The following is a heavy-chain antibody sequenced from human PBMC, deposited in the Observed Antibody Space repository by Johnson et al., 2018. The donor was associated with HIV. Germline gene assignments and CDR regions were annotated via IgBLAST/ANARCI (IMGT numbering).Heavy chain of an antibody. CDR2: VSFDGINK. CDR3: ARGRERGMFDI. J-gene: IGHJ3*02. D-gene: IGHD5-24*01. Sequence: QVQLVESGGGVVQPGRSLRLSCAASGFTFSSYAIHWVRQAPGKGLEWVALVSFDGINKYYADSVKGRFTISRDNSKNTLYLQMNSLRAEYTAVYYCARGRERGMFDIWGQGTMVTVSS. V-gene: IGHV3-30*04. CDR1: GFTFSSYA.